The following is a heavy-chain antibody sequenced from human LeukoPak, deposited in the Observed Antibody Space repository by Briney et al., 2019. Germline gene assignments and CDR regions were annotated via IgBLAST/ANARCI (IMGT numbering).Heavy chain of an antibody. CDR2: IYYSGST. CDR1: SGSISSSSYY. CDR3: ARSYNRVVLLYY. Sequence: PSETLSLTCTVSSGSISSSSYYWGWIRQPPGKGLEWIGSIYYSGSTYHNPSLKSRVTISVDTSKNQFSLKLSSVTAADTAVYYCARSYNRVVLLYYWGQGTLVTVSS. V-gene: IGHV4-39*01. D-gene: IGHD3-10*01. J-gene: IGHJ4*02.